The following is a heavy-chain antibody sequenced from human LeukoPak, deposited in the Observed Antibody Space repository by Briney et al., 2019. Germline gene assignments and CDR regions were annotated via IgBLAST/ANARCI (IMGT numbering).Heavy chain of an antibody. CDR3: ARVIGTYYDILTGYYRGDAFDI. CDR2: IYHSGST. Sequence: SETLSLTCAVSGGSISSSNWWTWVRQPPGKGLEWIGEIYHSGSTNYNPSLKSRVTTSVDKSKNHFSLKLSSVTTADTAVYYCARVIGTYYDILTGYYRGDAFDIWGQGTMVTVSS. D-gene: IGHD3-9*01. CDR1: GGSISSSNW. V-gene: IGHV4-4*02. J-gene: IGHJ3*02.